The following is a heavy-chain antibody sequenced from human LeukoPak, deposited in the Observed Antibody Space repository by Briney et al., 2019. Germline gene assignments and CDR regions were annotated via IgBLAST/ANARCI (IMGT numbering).Heavy chain of an antibody. CDR3: AKAGTYYYDSSGYPYYFDY. Sequence: PGGSLRLSCAASGFTFSNYAMHWVRQAPGKGLEWVAFISYDGSSKYYGDSVKGRFTISRNNSKNTLYLQMNSLRAEDTAVYYCAKAGTYYYDSSGYPYYFDYWGQGTLVTVSS. J-gene: IGHJ4*02. CDR2: ISYDGSSK. D-gene: IGHD3-22*01. V-gene: IGHV3-30-3*01. CDR1: GFTFSNYA.